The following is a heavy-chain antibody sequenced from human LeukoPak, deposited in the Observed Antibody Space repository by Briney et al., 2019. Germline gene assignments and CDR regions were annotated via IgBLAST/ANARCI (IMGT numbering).Heavy chain of an antibody. CDR1: GGTFGSYA. CDR2: IIPIFGTA. V-gene: IGHV1-69*05. D-gene: IGHD3-10*01. J-gene: IGHJ4*02. Sequence: ASVKVSCKASGGTFGSYAISWVRQAPGQGLEWMGRIIPIFGTANYAQKFQGRVTITTDESTSTAYMELSSLRSEDTAVYYCARDKVLLWFGELSGFDYWGQGTLVTVSS. CDR3: ARDKVLLWFGELSGFDY.